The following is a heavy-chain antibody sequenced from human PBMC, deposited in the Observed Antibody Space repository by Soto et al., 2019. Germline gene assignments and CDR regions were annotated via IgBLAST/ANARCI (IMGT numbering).Heavy chain of an antibody. CDR1: GYTFTGYY. CDR3: GRGVGVAAASNLYFFDY. V-gene: IGHV1-2*07. D-gene: IGHD6-19*01. J-gene: IGHJ4*02. Sequence: ASVKVSCKASGYTFTGYYIHWVRQVPGQGLEWMGFINPNSGGTNYAHKFQGRVTMTRDMSVSAAHMELHSLRSDDTAIYFCGRGVGVAAASNLYFFDYWGQGTLVTVSS. CDR2: INPNSGGT.